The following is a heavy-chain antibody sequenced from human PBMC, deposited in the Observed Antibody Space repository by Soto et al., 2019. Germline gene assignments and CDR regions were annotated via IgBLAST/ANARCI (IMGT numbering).Heavy chain of an antibody. CDR3: ARAVLEGCRLRY. CDR2: INAGNGNT. CDR1: GYTFTSYA. J-gene: IGHJ4*02. Sequence: QVQLVQSGAEVKKPGASVKVSCKASGYTFTSYAMHWVRQAPGQRLEWMGWINAGNGNTKYSQKFQGRVTITRDTSASTAYMELSSLRSEDTAVYYCARAVLEGCRLRYWGQGTLVTVSS. D-gene: IGHD3-3*01. V-gene: IGHV1-3*01.